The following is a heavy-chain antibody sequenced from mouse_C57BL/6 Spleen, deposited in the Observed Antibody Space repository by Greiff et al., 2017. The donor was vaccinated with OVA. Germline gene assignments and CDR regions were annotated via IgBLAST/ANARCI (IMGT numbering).Heavy chain of an antibody. Sequence: QVQLKQSGPELVKPGASVKISCKASGYAFSSSWMNWVKQRPGKGLEWIGRIYPGDGDTNYNGKFKGKATLTADKSSSTAYMQLSSLTSEDSAVYFCAYYGSSYTWFAYWGQGTLVTVSA. CDR3: AYYGSSYTWFAY. CDR1: GYAFSSSW. J-gene: IGHJ3*01. V-gene: IGHV1-82*01. D-gene: IGHD1-1*01. CDR2: IYPGDGDT.